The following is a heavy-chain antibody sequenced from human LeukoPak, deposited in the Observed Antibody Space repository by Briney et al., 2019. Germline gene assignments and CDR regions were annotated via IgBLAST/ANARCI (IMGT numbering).Heavy chain of an antibody. CDR3: AKDIVPNYGSTFDF. Sequence: GGSLRLSCAASAFTFSTFAMSWVRQGPGKGLEWVAVISDSGGITYYADSLKGRFTISRDNSKNTLYLQMNSLRAEDTAVYYCAKDIVPNYGSTFDFWGQGTMVTVSS. D-gene: IGHD1-7*01. CDR1: AFTFSTFA. J-gene: IGHJ3*01. V-gene: IGHV3-23*01. CDR2: ISDSGGIT.